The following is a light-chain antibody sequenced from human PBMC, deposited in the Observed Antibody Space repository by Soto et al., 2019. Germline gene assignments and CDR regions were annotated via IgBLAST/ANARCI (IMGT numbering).Light chain of an antibody. CDR1: QSVGLF. Sequence: EIVLTQSPDTLSLSPGERATLSCRASQSVGLFLTWYQQKPGQAPRLLIYDASSRATGIPARFSGSGSGTDFTLTISSLEPDDFAVYYCQERANWPRFTFGPGTTVDIK. V-gene: IGKV3-11*01. J-gene: IGKJ3*01. CDR3: QERANWPRFT. CDR2: DAS.